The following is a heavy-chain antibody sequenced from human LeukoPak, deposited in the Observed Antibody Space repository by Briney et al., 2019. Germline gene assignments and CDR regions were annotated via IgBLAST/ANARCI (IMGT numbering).Heavy chain of an antibody. CDR1: GGSFSGYY. D-gene: IGHD3-22*01. Sequence: SETLSLTCAVYGGSFSGYYWSWIRQPPGKGLEWIGEINHSGSTNYNPSLKSRVTISVDTSKNQFSLKLSSVTAADTAVYYCARSMYYYDSSGCYVWGQGTLVTVS. CDR3: ARSMYYYDSSGCYV. V-gene: IGHV4-34*01. J-gene: IGHJ4*02. CDR2: INHSGST.